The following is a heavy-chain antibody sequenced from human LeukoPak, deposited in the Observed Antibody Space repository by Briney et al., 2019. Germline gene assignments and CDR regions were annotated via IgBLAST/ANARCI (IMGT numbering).Heavy chain of an antibody. D-gene: IGHD3-22*01. V-gene: IGHV3-48*03. CDR1: GFTLSSYE. J-gene: IGHJ5*02. CDR2: ISSISSTI. Sequence: PGGSLRLSCAASGFTLSSYEINWVREGPGEGLEWVSYISSISSTISYADHMNGRFTISTDKAKNSLYLKINTLRGEDTAVYYCARDNYDSSGYYFAWGQGTLVTVSS. CDR3: ARDNYDSSGYYFA.